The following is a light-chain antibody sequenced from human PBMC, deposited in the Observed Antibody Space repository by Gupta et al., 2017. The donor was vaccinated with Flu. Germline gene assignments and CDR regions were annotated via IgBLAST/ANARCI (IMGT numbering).Light chain of an antibody. CDR3: QQDNSYPWT. CDR1: QSISSW. J-gene: IGKJ1*01. Sequence: DIQMTQSPSTLSASVGDRVTITCRASQSISSWLAWYQQKPGKAPKLLIYKASSLESGVPSRFSGSGSGTEFTLTISSLQPDDFATYYCQQDNSYPWTFGQWTKVEI. CDR2: KAS. V-gene: IGKV1-5*03.